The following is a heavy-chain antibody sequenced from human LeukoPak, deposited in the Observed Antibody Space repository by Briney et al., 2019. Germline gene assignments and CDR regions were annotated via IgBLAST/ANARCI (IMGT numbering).Heavy chain of an antibody. CDR3: ARSRLPVREYDCLSL. CDR1: GFTFNSYA. Sequence: GGSLRLSCAASGFTFNSYAMSWVRPAPGKGLEWVSAISGSGGSTYYADSVKGRFTISRDNAKNSLYLQMNSLRAEDTALYFCARSRLPVREYDCLSLWGQGTMVTVSS. V-gene: IGHV3-23*01. CDR2: ISGSGGST. J-gene: IGHJ4*02. D-gene: IGHD3-9*01.